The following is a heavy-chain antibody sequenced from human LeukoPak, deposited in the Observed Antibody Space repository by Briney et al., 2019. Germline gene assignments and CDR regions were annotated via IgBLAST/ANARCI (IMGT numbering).Heavy chain of an antibody. CDR1: GFTFSSYS. CDR3: ARDWDTPDY. J-gene: IGHJ4*02. D-gene: IGHD2-15*01. Sequence: GGSLRLSCAASGFTFSSYSMNWVRQAPGKGLEWVSYISSSSSTIYYADSVKGRFTISRDNAKNSLYLQMNSLRAEDTAVYYCARDWDTPDYWGQGTLVTVSS. CDR2: ISSSSSTI. V-gene: IGHV3-48*04.